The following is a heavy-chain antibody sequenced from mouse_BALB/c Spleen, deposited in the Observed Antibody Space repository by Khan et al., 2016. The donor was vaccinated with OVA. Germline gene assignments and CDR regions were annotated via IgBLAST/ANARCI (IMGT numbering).Heavy chain of an antibody. Sequence: EVELVESGGDLVKPGGSLKLSCAASGFTFSSYGMSWVRQTPDKRLEWVATISSGGNYPYSLDSVQWRFTIPRDNAKNTLYLQMSSLKSEDTAMYYCERYVTHYHGCCFAYWGQGTLLTVSA. V-gene: IGHV5-6*01. CDR3: ERYVTHYHGCCFAY. CDR1: GFTFSSYG. J-gene: IGHJ3*01. D-gene: IGHD1-2*01. CDR2: ISSGGNYP.